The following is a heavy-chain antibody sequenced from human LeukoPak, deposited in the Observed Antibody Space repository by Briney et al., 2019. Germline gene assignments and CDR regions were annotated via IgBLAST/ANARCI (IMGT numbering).Heavy chain of an antibody. D-gene: IGHD3-22*01. V-gene: IGHV3-66*01. CDR3: ARTDYYYDSSGYPVEYFQH. Sequence: PGGSLRLSCAASGFTVSSNYMSWVRQAPGKGLEWVSVIYSGGSTYYADSVKGRFTISRDNSKNTLYLQMNSLRAEDTAVYYFARTDYYYDSSGYPVEYFQHWGQGTLVTVSS. CDR2: IYSGGST. J-gene: IGHJ1*01. CDR1: GFTVSSNY.